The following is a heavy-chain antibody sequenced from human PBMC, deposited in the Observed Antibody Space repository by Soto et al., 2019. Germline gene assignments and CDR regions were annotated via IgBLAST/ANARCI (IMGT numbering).Heavy chain of an antibody. J-gene: IGHJ4*02. CDR3: ARALYESSGYYFDY. CDR1: GGSISSGGYY. CDR2: ISYSGST. D-gene: IGHD3-22*01. V-gene: IGHV4-31*11. Sequence: QVQLQESGPGLVKPSQTLSLTCAVSGGSISSGGYYWSWIRQHPGKGLEWIGYISYSGSTYYNPSLRSRLTIAVGTSKNQFSRKRGSVAAADTAVYYGARALYESSGYYFDYWGQGTLVTVSS.